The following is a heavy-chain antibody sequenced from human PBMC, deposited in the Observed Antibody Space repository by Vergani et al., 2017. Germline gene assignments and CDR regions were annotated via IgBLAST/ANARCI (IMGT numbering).Heavy chain of an antibody. V-gene: IGHV4-34*01. D-gene: IGHD2-8*01. CDR2: IDHTGRP. Sequence: VQLQQWGGGLLKPSETLSLTCVVNGGSFTSYHWTWIRQSPGEGLEWVGDIDHTGRPDYNPSLKSRLTMSVDKSRNQFSLTLNSVTATDTAIYFCARVNAETNGHLYYYDFIDFWGQGTAVTVS. CDR1: GGSFTSYH. CDR3: ARVNAETNGHLYYYDFIDF. J-gene: IGHJ6*03.